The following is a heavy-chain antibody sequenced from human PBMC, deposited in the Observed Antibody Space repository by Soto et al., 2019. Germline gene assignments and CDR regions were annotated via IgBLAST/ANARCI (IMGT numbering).Heavy chain of an antibody. J-gene: IGHJ4*02. CDR1: GGTFSSYA. V-gene: IGHV1-69*01. CDR2: IIPIFGTA. Sequence: QVQLVQSGAEVKKPGSSVKVSCKASGGTFSSYAISWVRQAPGQGLEWMGGIIPIFGTANYDQKFQGRVTITADESTSTAYMELSSLRSEDTAVYYCARATTGDSSGRSLYYFDYWGQGTLVTVSS. D-gene: IGHD3-22*01. CDR3: ARATTGDSSGRSLYYFDY.